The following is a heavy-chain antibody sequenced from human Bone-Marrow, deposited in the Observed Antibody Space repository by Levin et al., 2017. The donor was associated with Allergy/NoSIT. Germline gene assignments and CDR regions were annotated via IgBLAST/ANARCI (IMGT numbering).Heavy chain of an antibody. Sequence: SLKISCAASGFTFDDYAMHWVRQAPGKGLEWVSGISWNSGSIGYADSVKGRFTISRDNAKNSLYLQMNSLRAEDTALYYCAKDIYGSGSYNYGMDVWGQGTTVTVSS. CDR2: ISWNSGSI. CDR1: GFTFDDYA. CDR3: AKDIYGSGSYNYGMDV. D-gene: IGHD3-10*01. J-gene: IGHJ6*02. V-gene: IGHV3-9*01.